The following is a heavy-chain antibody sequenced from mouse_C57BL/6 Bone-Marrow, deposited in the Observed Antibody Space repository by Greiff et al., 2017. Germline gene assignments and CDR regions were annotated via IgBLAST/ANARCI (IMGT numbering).Heavy chain of an antibody. CDR2: IHPNSGST. J-gene: IGHJ4*01. V-gene: IGHV1-64*01. CDR3: ARAGTNYAMDY. CDR1: GYTFTSYW. D-gene: IGHD3-3*01. Sequence: VQLQQSGAELVKPGASVKLSCKASGYTFTSYWMHWVKQRPGQGLEWIGMIHPNSGSTNYNEKFKSKATLTVDKSSSTAYMHLSSLTSEDSAVYYCARAGTNYAMDYWGQGTSVTVSS.